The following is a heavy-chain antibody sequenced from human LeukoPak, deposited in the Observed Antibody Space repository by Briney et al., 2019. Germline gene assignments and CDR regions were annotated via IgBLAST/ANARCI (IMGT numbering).Heavy chain of an antibody. J-gene: IGHJ4*02. CDR2: IYYSGST. CDR1: GGSISSSSYY. V-gene: IGHV4-39*01. D-gene: IGHD6-6*01. Sequence: SETLSLTCTVSGGSISSSSYYWGWIRQPPGKGLEWIGSIYYSGSTYYNPSLKSRVTISVDTSKNQFSLKLSSVTAADTAVYYCARVIAARPKPFDYWGQGTQVTVSS. CDR3: ARVIAARPKPFDY.